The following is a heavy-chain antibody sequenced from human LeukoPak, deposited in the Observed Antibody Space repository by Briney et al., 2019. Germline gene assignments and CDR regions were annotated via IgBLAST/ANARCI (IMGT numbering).Heavy chain of an antibody. CDR1: GFTFSSYG. J-gene: IGHJ6*02. V-gene: IGHV3-33*01. D-gene: IGHD3-10*01. CDR3: ARPYYYGSGSSYGMDV. CDR2: IWYDGSNK. Sequence: PGRSLRLSCAASGFTFSSYGMHWVRQAPGKGLEWVAVIWYDGSNKYYADSVKGRFTISRDNSKNTLYLQMNSLRAEDTAVYYCARPYYYGSGSSYGMDVWGQGTTVTASS.